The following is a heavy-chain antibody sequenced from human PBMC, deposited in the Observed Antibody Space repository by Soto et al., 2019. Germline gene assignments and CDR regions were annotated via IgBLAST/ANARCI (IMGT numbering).Heavy chain of an antibody. CDR2: IYYSGST. CDR3: ARARGVQQEINAFDI. CDR1: GGSISSYY. D-gene: IGHD3-10*01. Sequence: SETLSLTCTVSGGSISSYYWSWIRQPPGKGLEWIGYIYYSGSTNYNPSLKSRVTISVDTSKNQFSLKLSSVTAADTAVYYCARARGVQQEINAFDIWGHGTMVTVSS. V-gene: IGHV4-59*01. J-gene: IGHJ3*02.